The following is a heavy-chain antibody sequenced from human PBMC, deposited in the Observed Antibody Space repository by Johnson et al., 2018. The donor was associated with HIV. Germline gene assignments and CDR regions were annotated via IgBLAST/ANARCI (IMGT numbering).Heavy chain of an antibody. D-gene: IGHD4-23*01. J-gene: IGHJ3*02. Sequence: VQLVESGGGLVQPGGSLRLSCAASGFTVSSNYMSWVRKAPGKGLAWVSCINWNGGSTGYADSVTGRFTISSDNAKNSLYLQMNRLRAEDTALYYCAREATVVMLGYAFDIWGQGTMVTVSS. CDR2: INWNGGST. CDR1: GFTVSSNY. V-gene: IGHV3-20*04. CDR3: AREATVVMLGYAFDI.